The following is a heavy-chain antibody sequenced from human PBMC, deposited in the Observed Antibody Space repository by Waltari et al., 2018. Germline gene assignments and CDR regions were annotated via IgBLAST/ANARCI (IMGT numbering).Heavy chain of an antibody. V-gene: IGHV4-34*01. J-gene: IGHJ4*02. CDR1: GGSFSGYY. Sequence: QVQLQQWGAGLLKPSETLSLTCAVYGGSFSGYYWSWIRKPPGKGLEWIGEINHSGSTNYNPSLKSRVTISVDTSKNQFSLKLSSVTAADTAVYYCASSAPHYYDSSGYYPGGDYWGQGTLVTVSS. CDR2: INHSGST. D-gene: IGHD3-22*01. CDR3: ASSAPHYYDSSGYYPGGDY.